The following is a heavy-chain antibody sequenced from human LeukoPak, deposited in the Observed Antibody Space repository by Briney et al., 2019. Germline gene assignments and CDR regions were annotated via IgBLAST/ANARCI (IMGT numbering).Heavy chain of an antibody. Sequence: ASVKVSCKASGYTFTGYYMHWVRQAPGQGPEWMGWINPNSGGTNYAQKFQGRVTMTRDTSISTAYMELSRLRSDDTAVYYCARAWGGITMIVAFDYWGQGTLVTVSS. V-gene: IGHV1-2*02. D-gene: IGHD3-22*01. CDR1: GYTFTGYY. J-gene: IGHJ4*02. CDR3: ARAWGGITMIVAFDY. CDR2: INPNSGGT.